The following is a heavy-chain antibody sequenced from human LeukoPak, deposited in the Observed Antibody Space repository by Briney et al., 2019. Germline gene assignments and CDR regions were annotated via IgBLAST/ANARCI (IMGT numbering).Heavy chain of an antibody. D-gene: IGHD3-22*01. Sequence: GGSLRLSCAASGFTFSDYYMSWIRQAPGKGPEWVSYISSSGSTIYYADSVKGRFTISRDNAKNSLYLQMNSLRAEDTAVYYCARSVHYYDSSGYYLDAFDIWGQGTMVTVSS. CDR1: GFTFSDYY. CDR3: ARSVHYYDSSGYYLDAFDI. V-gene: IGHV3-11*01. J-gene: IGHJ3*02. CDR2: ISSSGSTI.